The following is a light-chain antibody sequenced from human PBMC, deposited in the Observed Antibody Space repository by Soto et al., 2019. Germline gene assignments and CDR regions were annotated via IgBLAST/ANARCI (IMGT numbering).Light chain of an antibody. J-gene: IGKJ4*01. V-gene: IGKV3-11*01. CDR3: QQRSNWPST. CDR1: QSVSSY. Sequence: EIVLTQSPATLSLSPGERATLSCRASQSVSSYLAWYQQKPGQAPRLLIYDASNRATGIPARFSVSGSVTDFTLTISSLEPEDFAVYYCQQRSNWPSTFGGGTKVEIK. CDR2: DAS.